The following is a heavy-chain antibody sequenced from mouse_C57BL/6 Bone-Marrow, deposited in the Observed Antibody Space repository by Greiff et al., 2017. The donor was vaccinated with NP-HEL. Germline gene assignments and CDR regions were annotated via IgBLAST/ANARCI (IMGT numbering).Heavy chain of an antibody. J-gene: IGHJ4*01. CDR1: GYTFTSYT. CDR2: INPSSGYT. Sequence: VKLQESGAELARPGASVKMSCKASGYTFTSYTMHWVKQRPGQGLEWIGYINPSSGYTKYNQKFKDKATLTADKSSSTAYMQLSSLTSEDSAVYYCARFYDYDLYYAMDYWGQGTSVTVSS. V-gene: IGHV1-4*01. CDR3: ARFYDYDLYYAMDY. D-gene: IGHD2-4*01.